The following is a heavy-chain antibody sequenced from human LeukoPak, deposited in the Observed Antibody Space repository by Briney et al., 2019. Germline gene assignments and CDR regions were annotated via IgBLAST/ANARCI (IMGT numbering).Heavy chain of an antibody. CDR1: GGSISSSSYY. CDR2: MYYSGRT. J-gene: IGHJ3*02. D-gene: IGHD1-26*01. Sequence: PSETLSLTCTVSGGSISSSSYYWGWIRQPPGKGLEWIGSMYYSGRTYYNPSLKSRVTISVDTSKNQFSLKLSSVTAADTAVYYCASIVGANHDAFDIWGQGTMVTVSS. CDR3: ASIVGANHDAFDI. V-gene: IGHV4-39*07.